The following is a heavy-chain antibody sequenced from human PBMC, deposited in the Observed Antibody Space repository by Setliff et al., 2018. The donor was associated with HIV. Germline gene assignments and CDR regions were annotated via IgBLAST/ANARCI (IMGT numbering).Heavy chain of an antibody. CDR3: AKLLPAADMAREIDS. V-gene: IGHV4-39*01. CDR2: FYYSGSS. CDR1: GDSISRRIYY. J-gene: IGHJ4*02. D-gene: IGHD2-2*01. Sequence: SETLSLTCTVSGDSISRRIYYWGWIRQPPGKGLEWIGNFYYSGSSHYNPSLKSRVTISVDTSKDQFSLKLISVSAADTAVYYCAKLLPAADMAREIDSWGQGTLVTVSS.